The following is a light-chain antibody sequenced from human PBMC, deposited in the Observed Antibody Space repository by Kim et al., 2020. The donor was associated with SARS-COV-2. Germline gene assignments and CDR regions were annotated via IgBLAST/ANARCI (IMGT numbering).Light chain of an antibody. Sequence: GNTVTISGTRTSCNIADNYVQWYQQRPGSAPTIVIYEDTERPSGVPDRFSCSIDTSSSSASLTISGLKTEDEADYYCQSYDISNVIFGGGTQLTVL. CDR1: SCNIADNY. CDR3: QSYDISNVI. V-gene: IGLV6-57*03. J-gene: IGLJ2*01. CDR2: EDT.